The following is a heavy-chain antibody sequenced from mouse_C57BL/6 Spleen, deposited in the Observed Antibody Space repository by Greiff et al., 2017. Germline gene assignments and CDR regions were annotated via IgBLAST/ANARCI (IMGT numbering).Heavy chain of an antibody. D-gene: IGHD2-1*01. CDR3: ARRWASSYYGNSYYFDY. CDR2: ILPGSGST. Sequence: QVQLQQSGAELMKPGASVKLSCKATGYTFTGYWIEWVKQRPGHGLEWIGEILPGSGSTNYNEKFKGKATFTADTSSNTAYMQLSSLTTEDSAIYYCARRWASSYYGNSYYFDYWGQGTTLTVSS. V-gene: IGHV1-9*01. CDR1: GYTFTGYW. J-gene: IGHJ2*01.